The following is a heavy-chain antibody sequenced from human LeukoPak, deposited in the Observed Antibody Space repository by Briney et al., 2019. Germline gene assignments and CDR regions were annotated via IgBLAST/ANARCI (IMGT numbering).Heavy chain of an antibody. CDR2: IRYDGSDK. CDR1: GFTFSGYG. J-gene: IGHJ3*02. Sequence: GGPLRLSCAASGFTFSGYGMHWVRQAPGKGLEWVAFIRYDGSDKYYADSVKGRFTISRDNSKNTVSLQMNSLRAEDTAVYYCARESTYIWGQGTMVTVSS. V-gene: IGHV3-30*02. CDR3: ARESTYI.